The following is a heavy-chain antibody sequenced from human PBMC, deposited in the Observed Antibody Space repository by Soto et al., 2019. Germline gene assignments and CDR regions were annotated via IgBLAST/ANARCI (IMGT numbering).Heavy chain of an antibody. V-gene: IGHV3-23*01. J-gene: IGHJ1*01. CDR1: GFSFSTYA. CDR3: AKDQAAAGTISRYFQH. D-gene: IGHD6-13*01. CDR2: ISGSGGTT. Sequence: GGSLRLSCAASGFSFSTYAMSWVRQAPGKGLEWVSGISGSGGTTYYADSVKGRFTISRDNSKNTLYLQVNSLRVEDTAVYYCAKDQAAAGTISRYFQHWGQGTLVTVS.